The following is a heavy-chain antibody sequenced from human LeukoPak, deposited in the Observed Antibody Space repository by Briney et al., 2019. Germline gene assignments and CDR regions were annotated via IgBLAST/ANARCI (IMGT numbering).Heavy chain of an antibody. V-gene: IGHV1-8*01. J-gene: IGHJ3*02. CDR3: RLRYFDKVDAFDI. D-gene: IGHD3-9*01. CDR2: MNPNSGNT. Sequence: ASVKVSCKASGYTFTSYDINWVRQATGQGLEWMGWMNPNSGNTGYAQKFQGRVTMTRNTSISTAYMELSSLRSEDTAVYYCRLRYFDKVDAFDIWGQGTMVTVSS. CDR1: GYTFTSYD.